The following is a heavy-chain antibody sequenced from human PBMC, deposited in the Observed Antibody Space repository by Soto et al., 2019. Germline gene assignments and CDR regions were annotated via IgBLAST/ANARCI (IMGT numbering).Heavy chain of an antibody. CDR1: GFTFSSYS. Sequence: EVQLVESGGGLVQPGGSLRLSCAASGFTFSSYSMNWVRQAPGKGLEWVSYISSSSSTIYYADSVKGRFTISRDNAKNSLYLQMNSLRDEDTAVYYCAREQNYYYDSSGYYDYWGQGTLVTVSS. J-gene: IGHJ4*02. D-gene: IGHD3-22*01. V-gene: IGHV3-48*02. CDR3: AREQNYYYDSSGYYDY. CDR2: ISSSSSTI.